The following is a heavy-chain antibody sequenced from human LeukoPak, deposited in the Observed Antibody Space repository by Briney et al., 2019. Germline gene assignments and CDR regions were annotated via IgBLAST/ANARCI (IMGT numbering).Heavy chain of an antibody. CDR1: GGTFSSYA. J-gene: IGHJ4*02. D-gene: IGHD6-19*01. Sequence: ASVRVSCKASGGTFSSYAIGWVRQAPGQGLEWMGIINPSGGSTSYAQKFQGRVTMTRDTSTSTVYMELSSLRSEDTAVYYCARDKDSSGSTRRYYFDYWGQGTLVTVSS. CDR2: INPSGGST. V-gene: IGHV1-46*01. CDR3: ARDKDSSGSTRRYYFDY.